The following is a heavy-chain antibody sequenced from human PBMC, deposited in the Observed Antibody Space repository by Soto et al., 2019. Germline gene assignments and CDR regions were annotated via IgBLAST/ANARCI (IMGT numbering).Heavy chain of an antibody. CDR1: GGSISSGDYY. J-gene: IGHJ4*02. Sequence: SETLSLTCTVSGGSISSGDYYWSWIRQPPGKGLEWIGHIYYSGSTYYNPSLKSRVTISVDTSKNQCSLKLSSVTAADTAVYYCARDKGFRGGYFDYWGQGTLVTVSS. CDR3: ARDKGFRGGYFDY. CDR2: IYYSGST. V-gene: IGHV4-30-4*01. D-gene: IGHD2-15*01.